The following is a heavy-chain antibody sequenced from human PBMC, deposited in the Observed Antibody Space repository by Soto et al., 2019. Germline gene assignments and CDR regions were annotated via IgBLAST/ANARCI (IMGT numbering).Heavy chain of an antibody. V-gene: IGHV2-5*02. CDR1: GFSLSTSGVA. CDR3: VHRQYNGYDWGYFDY. D-gene: IGHD5-12*01. Sequence: QITVKESGPTLVKPTQTLTLTCTVSGFSLSTSGVAVAWIRQPPGKALEWLALLYWDDDERYSPPLRSRLTITKDNYKNQVVLTMTNMDPVDTGTYYCVHRQYNGYDWGYFDYWGQGSLVAVSS. CDR2: LYWDDDE. J-gene: IGHJ4*02.